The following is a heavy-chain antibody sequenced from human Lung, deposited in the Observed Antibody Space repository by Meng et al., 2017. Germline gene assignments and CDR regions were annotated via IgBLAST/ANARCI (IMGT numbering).Heavy chain of an antibody. CDR3: ARGQKGYFDL. CDR1: GGSISSSNYY. J-gene: IGHJ2*01. Sequence: QVHWQESGPGLAKPSQTLSLTCTVSGGSISSSNYYWSWIRQPPGKGLEWSGHIYNSGSTYYNPSLKSRITISVDTSKNQFSLKLSSVTAADTAVYYCARGQKGYFDLWGRGTLVTVSS. V-gene: IGHV4-30-4*01. CDR2: IYNSGST.